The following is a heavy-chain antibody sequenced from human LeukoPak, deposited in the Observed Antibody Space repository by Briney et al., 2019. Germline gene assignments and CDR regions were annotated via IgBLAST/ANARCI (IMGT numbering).Heavy chain of an antibody. Sequence: GGSLRLSCAASGFTFSSFWMHWVRQVPGKGLVWVSGLNSDGSTTGYADSVRGRFTISRDNAKSTLYLQMNSLRAEDTAVYYCARGGYGAHMGWGQGTLVTVSS. CDR1: GFTFSSFW. D-gene: IGHD4-17*01. V-gene: IGHV3-74*01. CDR2: LNSDGSTT. CDR3: ARGGYGAHMG. J-gene: IGHJ4*02.